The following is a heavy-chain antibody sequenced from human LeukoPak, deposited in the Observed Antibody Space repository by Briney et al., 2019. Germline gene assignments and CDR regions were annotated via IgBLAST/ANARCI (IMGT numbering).Heavy chain of an antibody. D-gene: IGHD2-21*01. CDR1: GFTFSSYA. V-gene: IGHV3-23*01. J-gene: IGHJ3*02. Sequence: GGSLRLSCAASGFTFSSYAMSWVRQAPGKGLEWVSAISGSGGSKYYTDSVKGRFTISRDNSKNTLWLQMNSPRAEDTAVYYCAKDGFLLWRGAFDIWGQGTMVTVSS. CDR2: ISGSGGSK. CDR3: AKDGFLLWRGAFDI.